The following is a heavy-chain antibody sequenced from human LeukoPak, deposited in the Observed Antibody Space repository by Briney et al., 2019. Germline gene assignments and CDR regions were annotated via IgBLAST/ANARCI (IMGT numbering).Heavy chain of an antibody. CDR3: ANRVYSSSWYGMDV. D-gene: IGHD6-13*01. V-gene: IGHV1-18*01. J-gene: IGHJ6*02. CDR2: ISAYNGNT. Sequence: ASVKVSCKASGHTFSSHDTSWVRQAPGQGLEWMGWISAYNGNTNYAQRFQGRVTMTTDTSTSTAYMELRSLRSDDTALYYCANRVYSSSWYGMDVWGQGTTVTVSS. CDR1: GHTFSSHD.